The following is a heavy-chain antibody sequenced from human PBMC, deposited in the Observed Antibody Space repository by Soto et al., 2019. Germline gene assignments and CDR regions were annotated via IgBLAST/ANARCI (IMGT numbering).Heavy chain of an antibody. J-gene: IGHJ3*02. V-gene: IGHV3-33*01. CDR3: ARDPVSGTPSALDI. CDR1: GFTFSSYG. D-gene: IGHD1-1*01. Sequence: QVQLVESGGGVVQPGGSLRLSCAASGFTFSSYGMHWVRQAPGKGLEWVAVIWYDGSNKYYADSVKGRFTISRDNSKKTLYLQMNSPGASDTAVYYCARDPVSGTPSALDIWGQVTMVTVSS. CDR2: IWYDGSNK.